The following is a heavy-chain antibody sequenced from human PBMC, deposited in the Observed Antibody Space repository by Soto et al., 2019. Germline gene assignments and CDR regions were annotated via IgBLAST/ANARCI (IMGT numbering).Heavy chain of an antibody. Sequence: GGSLRLSCAASGFTFSDYYMSWIRQAPGKGLEWVSYISSSGSTIYYADSVKGRFTISRDNAKNSLYLQMNSLRAEDTAVYYCARATSSYYYYYMDVWGKGTTVTVSS. CDR1: GFTFSDYY. CDR2: ISSSGSTI. V-gene: IGHV3-11*01. J-gene: IGHJ6*03. D-gene: IGHD1-26*01. CDR3: ARATSSYYYYYMDV.